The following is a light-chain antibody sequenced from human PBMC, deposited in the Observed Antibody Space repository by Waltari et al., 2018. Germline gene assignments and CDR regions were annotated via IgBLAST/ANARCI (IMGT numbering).Light chain of an antibody. CDR3: QQYDGSVVT. V-gene: IGKV3-20*01. J-gene: IGKJ4*01. CDR1: QYITGRW. Sequence: EIVLTQSPGTLSLSPGERVTLSCRASQYITGRWVTWYHPKPVQAPRLLINGASSRATGIPDRFSGSGSGNDFTLTISRLEPEASAVYYCQQYDGSVVTFGGGTKVEIK. CDR2: GAS.